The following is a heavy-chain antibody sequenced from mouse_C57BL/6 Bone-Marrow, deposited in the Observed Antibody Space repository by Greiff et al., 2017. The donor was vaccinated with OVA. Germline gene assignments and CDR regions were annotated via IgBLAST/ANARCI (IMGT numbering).Heavy chain of an antibody. CDR3: ARDRGDGFAY. CDR1: GFTFSSYA. CDR2: ISDGGSYT. V-gene: IGHV5-4*01. D-gene: IGHD2-3*01. J-gene: IGHJ3*01. Sequence: DVHLVESGGGLVKPGGSPKLSCAASGFTFSSYAMSWVRQTPGQRLEWVATISDGGSYTNYPDNVKGRFTITRDNAKNNLYMQMSHLKSEDTAMYYGARDRGDGFAYWGQGTLVTVSA.